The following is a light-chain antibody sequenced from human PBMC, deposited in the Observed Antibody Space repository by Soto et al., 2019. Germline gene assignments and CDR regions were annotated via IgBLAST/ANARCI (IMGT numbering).Light chain of an antibody. CDR1: QSVSSY. CDR3: QQRSNWPLT. J-gene: IGKJ3*01. Sequence: EILLTQSPATLSSSPGERATLSCRASQSVSSYLAWYQQKPGQAPRLLIYDASNRATGIPARFSGSGSGTDFTLTISSLEPEDFAVYYCQQRSNWPLTFGPGTKVDIK. V-gene: IGKV3-11*01. CDR2: DAS.